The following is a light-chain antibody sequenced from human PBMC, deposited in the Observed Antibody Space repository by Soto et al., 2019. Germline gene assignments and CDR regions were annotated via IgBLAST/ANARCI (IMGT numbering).Light chain of an antibody. Sequence: QSVLTQPPSASGTPGQRVTISCSGSSSNIGSNTVNWYQQLPGTAPKLLIYSNNQRPSGVSDRFSGSESGTSASLAISGLQSDDEADYYCAAWDDSLNGQVFGGGTKLTVL. CDR3: AAWDDSLNGQV. CDR1: SSNIGSNT. CDR2: SNN. V-gene: IGLV1-44*01. J-gene: IGLJ2*01.